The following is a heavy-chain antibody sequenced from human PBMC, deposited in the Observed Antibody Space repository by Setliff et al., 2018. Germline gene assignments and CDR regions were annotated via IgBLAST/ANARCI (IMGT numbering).Heavy chain of an antibody. Sequence: SETLSLPCNVSGASIRNFYWTWIRQPPGKGLEWIGYVHFTGSTNYNPSLKSRVTMSVDVSKSQFSLRLSSVTAADTAVYYCARKVEQWLTPHFDYWGQGALVTVSS. D-gene: IGHD6-19*01. CDR3: ARKVEQWLTPHFDY. V-gene: IGHV4-59*01. CDR1: GASIRNFY. J-gene: IGHJ4*02. CDR2: VHFTGST.